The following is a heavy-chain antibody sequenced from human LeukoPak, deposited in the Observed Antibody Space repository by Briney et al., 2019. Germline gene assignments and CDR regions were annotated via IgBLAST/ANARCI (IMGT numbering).Heavy chain of an antibody. Sequence: GGSLRLSCAASGFTFSSYGMHWVRQAPGKGLERVAVIWYDGSNKYYADSVKGRFTISRDNSKNTLYLQMNSLRAEDTAVYYCARGDILTARGGAFDIWGQGTMVTVSS. D-gene: IGHD3-9*01. V-gene: IGHV3-33*01. J-gene: IGHJ3*02. CDR3: ARGDILTARGGAFDI. CDR1: GFTFSSYG. CDR2: IWYDGSNK.